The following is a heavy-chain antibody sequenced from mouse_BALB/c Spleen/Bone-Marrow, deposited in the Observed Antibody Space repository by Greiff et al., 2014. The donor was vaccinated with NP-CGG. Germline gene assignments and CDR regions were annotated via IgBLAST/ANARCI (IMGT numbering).Heavy chain of an antibody. Sequence: LVKTGASVKISCKASGYSFTGYYMHWVKQSHGKSLEWIGYISCYNGATSYDQKFKGKATFTVDTSSSKAYMQFNSFTSEDCAVSYCARSYGAYGYVGGYDFDYWGQGTTLTVSS. D-gene: IGHD2-2*01. J-gene: IGHJ2*01. CDR1: GYSFTGYY. CDR3: ARSYGAYGYVGGYDFDY. CDR2: ISCYNGAT. V-gene: IGHV1S34*01.